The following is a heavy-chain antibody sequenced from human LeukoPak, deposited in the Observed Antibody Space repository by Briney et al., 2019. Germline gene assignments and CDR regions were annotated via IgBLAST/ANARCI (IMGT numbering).Heavy chain of an antibody. Sequence: KTSETLSLTCAVYGGSFSGYYWSWIRQPPGKGLEWIGEINHSGSTNYNPSLKSRVTISVDTSKNQFSLKLSSVTAADTAVYYCARVWNYFDYWGQGTLVTVSS. J-gene: IGHJ4*02. CDR3: ARVWNYFDY. V-gene: IGHV4-34*01. CDR2: INHSGST. CDR1: GGSFSGYY. D-gene: IGHD1-1*01.